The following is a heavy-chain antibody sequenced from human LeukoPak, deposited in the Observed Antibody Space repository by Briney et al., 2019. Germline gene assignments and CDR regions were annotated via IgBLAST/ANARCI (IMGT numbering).Heavy chain of an antibody. J-gene: IGHJ3*02. CDR3: ARVKNTYYYGPGSPPGAFDI. D-gene: IGHD3-10*01. CDR1: GGSISSYY. CDR2: IYTSGST. Sequence: SGTLSLTCTVSGGSISSYYWSWIRQPAGKGLEWIGRIYTSGSTNYNPSLKSRVTMSVDTSKNQFSLKLSSVTAADTAVYYCARVKNTYYYGPGSPPGAFDIWGQGTMVTVSS. V-gene: IGHV4-4*07.